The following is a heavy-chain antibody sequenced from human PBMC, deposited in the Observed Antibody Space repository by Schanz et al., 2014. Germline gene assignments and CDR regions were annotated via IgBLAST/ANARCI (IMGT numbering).Heavy chain of an antibody. V-gene: IGHV3-66*01. Sequence: EVQVVESGGGLVQPGGSLRLSCAVSGFTVSANYMIWVRQPPGKGLEWISLIDYAGSTNYADSVKGRMTVSRDTSKNALFLQMNNLRTEDAAVDYCASPPRSVAGRLADYWGQGILVAVSS. CDR2: IDYAGST. J-gene: IGHJ4*02. D-gene: IGHD6-19*01. CDR3: ASPPRSVAGRLADY. CDR1: GFTVSANY.